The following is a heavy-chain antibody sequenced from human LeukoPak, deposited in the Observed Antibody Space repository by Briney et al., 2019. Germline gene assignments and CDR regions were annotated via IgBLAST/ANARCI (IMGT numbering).Heavy chain of an antibody. CDR3: AKPLGLGGDYYYYGMDV. Sequence: QSGGSLRLSCATSGFTFSRYAMHWVRQAPGKGLEWVAVISYDGSNKYYADSVKGRFTISRDNSKNTLNLQMNSLRAEDTAVYYCAKPLGLGGDYYYYGMDVWGQGTTVTVSS. V-gene: IGHV3-30-3*02. CDR2: ISYDGSNK. CDR1: GFTFSRYA. J-gene: IGHJ6*02. D-gene: IGHD3-16*01.